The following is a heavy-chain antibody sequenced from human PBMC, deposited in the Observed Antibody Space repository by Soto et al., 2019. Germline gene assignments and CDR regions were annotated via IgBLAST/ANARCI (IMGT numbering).Heavy chain of an antibody. J-gene: IGHJ3*02. CDR1: GYTFTSYG. D-gene: IGHD3-16*02. CDR3: ARDMDRITFGGVIVSAIDS. CDR2: ISAYNGNT. Sequence: ASVKVSCKASGYTFTSYGISWVRQAPGQGLEWMGWISAYNGNTNYAQKLQGRVTMTTDTSTSTAYMELRSLRSDDTAVYYCARDMDRITFGGVIVSAIDSWGQAIRVTVSS. V-gene: IGHV1-18*01.